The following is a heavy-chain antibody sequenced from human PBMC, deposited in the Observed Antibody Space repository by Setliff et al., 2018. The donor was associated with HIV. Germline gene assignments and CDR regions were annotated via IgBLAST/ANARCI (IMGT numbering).Heavy chain of an antibody. CDR1: GGSMSTYY. Sequence: SETLSLTCSVSGGSMSTYYWRWIRQPAGKRLEWIGRVYTSGSTIYNPSLRSRVTMSVDTSKSQFSLKLNSVAAADTAVYYCARVFPPIRGAPFGTPPGAFDIWGQGTMVTVSS. J-gene: IGHJ3*02. D-gene: IGHD2-15*01. CDR3: ARVFPPIRGAPFGTPPGAFDI. CDR2: VYTSGST. V-gene: IGHV4-4*07.